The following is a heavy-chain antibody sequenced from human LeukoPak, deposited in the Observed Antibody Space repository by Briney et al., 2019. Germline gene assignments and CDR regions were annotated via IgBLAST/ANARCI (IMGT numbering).Heavy chain of an antibody. J-gene: IGHJ3*02. Sequence: PGGSLRLSCAASGFIFDDYAMHWVRQAPGKGLEWVSGISWNSGSIGYADSVKGRFTISRDNAKNSLYLQMNSLRAEDMALYYCAKDIGRLWYDQNAFDIWGQGTMVTVSS. V-gene: IGHV3-9*03. CDR3: AKDIGRLWYDQNAFDI. CDR1: GFIFDDYA. D-gene: IGHD3-10*01. CDR2: ISWNSGSI.